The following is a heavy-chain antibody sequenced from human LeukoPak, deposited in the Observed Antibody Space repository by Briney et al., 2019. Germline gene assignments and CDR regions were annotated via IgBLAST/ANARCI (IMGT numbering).Heavy chain of an antibody. J-gene: IGHJ4*02. D-gene: IGHD4-17*01. CDR3: VYSGDYEKGY. CDR1: GLTFSSYG. V-gene: IGHV3-30*03. Sequence: GGSLRLSCAASGLTFSSYGMHWVRQAPAKGLEWLAVISYDGGNKYFADSVKGRSTISRDNSKNSLYLQMNSLRAEDTAVYYCVYSGDYEKGYWGQGTLVTVSS. CDR2: ISYDGGNK.